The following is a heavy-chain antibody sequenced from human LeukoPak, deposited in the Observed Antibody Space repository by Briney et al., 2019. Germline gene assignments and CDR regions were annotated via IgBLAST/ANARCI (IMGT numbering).Heavy chain of an antibody. V-gene: IGHV1-24*01. CDR3: ATDSSGSSSGAFDI. D-gene: IGHD3-10*01. CDR1: GYTLTELS. J-gene: IGHJ3*02. CDR2: FDPEDGET. Sequence: ASVKVSCKVSGYTLTELSMHWVRQAPGKGLEWMGGFDPEDGETIYAQKFQGRVTMTEDTSTDTAYMELSSLRSEDTAVYYCATDSSGSSSGAFDIWGQGTMVTVSS.